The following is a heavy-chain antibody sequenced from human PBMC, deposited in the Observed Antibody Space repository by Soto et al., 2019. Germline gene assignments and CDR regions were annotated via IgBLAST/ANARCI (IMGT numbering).Heavy chain of an antibody. CDR2: IIPIFGTA. CDR1: GGTFSSYA. CDR3: ARASGSYEDYYYYGMDV. D-gene: IGHD1-26*01. V-gene: IGHV1-69*01. J-gene: IGHJ6*02. Sequence: QVQLVQSGAEAKKPGSSVKVSCKASGGTFSSYAISWVRQAPGQGLEWMGGIIPIFGTANYAQKFQGRVTSTADESTSTAYMELSSLRSEDTAVYYCARASGSYEDYYYYGMDVWGQGTTVTVSS.